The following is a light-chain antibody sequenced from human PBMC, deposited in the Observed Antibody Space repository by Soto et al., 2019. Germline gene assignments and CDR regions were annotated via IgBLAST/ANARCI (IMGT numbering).Light chain of an antibody. CDR1: SSNIGNNY. J-gene: IGLJ1*01. CDR3: AAWDDSLSGSYV. Sequence: QSLLTQPPSASGTPGQRVTVSCSGSSSNIGNNYVFWYQHLPGTAPKLLIYRNDQRPSGVSARFSGSKSGTSASLAISGLRSKDEADYYCAAWDDSLSGSYVFGPGTKVTVL. CDR2: RND. V-gene: IGLV1-47*01.